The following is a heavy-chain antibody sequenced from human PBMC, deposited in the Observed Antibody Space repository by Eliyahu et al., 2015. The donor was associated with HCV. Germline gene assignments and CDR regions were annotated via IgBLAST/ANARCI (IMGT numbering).Heavy chain of an antibody. CDR1: GFSLSTSGVG. CDR2: IYWNDDK. V-gene: IGHV2-5*01. Sequence: QITLKESGPTLVKPTQTLTLTCTFSGFSLSTSGVGVGWIRQPPGKALEWLALIYWNDDKRYSPSLKSRLTITKDTSKNQVVLTMTNMDPVDTATYYCAHRRGGAATAQTLKRRLFCGFDPWGQGTLVTVSS. D-gene: IGHD2-15*01. J-gene: IGHJ5*02. CDR3: AHRRGGAATAQTLKRRLFCGFDP.